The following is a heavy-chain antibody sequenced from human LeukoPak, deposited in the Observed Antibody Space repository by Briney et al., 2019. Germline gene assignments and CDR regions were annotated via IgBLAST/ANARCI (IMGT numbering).Heavy chain of an antibody. Sequence: GASVKVSCKASGGTFSSYAISWVRQAPGQGLEWMGGIIPIFGTANYAQKFQGRVTITADESTSTAYMELSSLRSEDTAVYYCARGDGAFRSWSHYYYYYMDVWGKGTTVTVSS. CDR2: IIPIFGTA. J-gene: IGHJ6*03. CDR3: ARGDGAFRSWSHYYYYYMDV. D-gene: IGHD6-13*01. CDR1: GGTFSSYA. V-gene: IGHV1-69*13.